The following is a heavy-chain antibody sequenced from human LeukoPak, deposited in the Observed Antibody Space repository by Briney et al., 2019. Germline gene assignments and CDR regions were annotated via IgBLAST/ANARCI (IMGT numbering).Heavy chain of an antibody. D-gene: IGHD3-10*01. CDR3: ARGRSITLLRGVAMSDGFDI. Sequence: GGSLRLSCAASGFTFSSYWMSWVRQAPGKGLEWVSFTDTSGRYVYYGDSVKGRFTISRDNAKNLLFLQMNGLRAEDTALYYCARGRSITLLRGVAMSDGFDIWGQGAMVAVSS. J-gene: IGHJ3*02. V-gene: IGHV3-21*06. CDR1: GFTFSSYW. CDR2: TDTSGRYV.